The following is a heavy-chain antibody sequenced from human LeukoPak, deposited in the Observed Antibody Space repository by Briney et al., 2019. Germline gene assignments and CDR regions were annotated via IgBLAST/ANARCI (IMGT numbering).Heavy chain of an antibody. V-gene: IGHV3-23*01. Sequence: GGSLRLSCAAPGFTFSSYAMSWVRQAPGKGLEWVSTISGSGGNSFYADSVKGRFTISRDNSKNTLSLQMNSLRAEDTAVHYCARGEIAVTRHFDYWGQGTLVTVSS. D-gene: IGHD4-17*01. CDR1: GFTFSSYA. J-gene: IGHJ4*02. CDR3: ARGEIAVTRHFDY. CDR2: ISGSGGNS.